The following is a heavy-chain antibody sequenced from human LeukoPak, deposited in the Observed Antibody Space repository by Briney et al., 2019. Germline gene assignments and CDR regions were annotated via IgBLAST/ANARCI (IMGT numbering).Heavy chain of an antibody. CDR3: ARGGPAARLITFGGVTDY. CDR2: IIPIFGTA. D-gene: IGHD3-16*01. Sequence: SVKVSCKASGGTFSSYAISWVRQAPGQGLEWMGGIIPIFGTANYAQKFQGRVTITADKSTSTAYMELSSLRSEDTAVYYCARGGPAARLITFGGVTDYWGQGTLVTVSS. CDR1: GGTFSSYA. J-gene: IGHJ4*02. V-gene: IGHV1-69*06.